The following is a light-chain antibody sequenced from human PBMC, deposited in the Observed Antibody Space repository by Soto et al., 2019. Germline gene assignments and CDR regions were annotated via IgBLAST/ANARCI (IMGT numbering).Light chain of an antibody. CDR1: SSDIGSYNV. Sequence: QSALTQPASVSGSPGQSITISCTGSSSDIGSYNVVSWYQQHVGKAPKLITYEGSKRPSGVSDRFSASKSGNTASLTISGVQAEDEDYYYCCSNARDHVVCGGGTKLTVL. J-gene: IGLJ2*01. CDR3: CSNARDHVV. V-gene: IGLV2-23*01. CDR2: EGS.